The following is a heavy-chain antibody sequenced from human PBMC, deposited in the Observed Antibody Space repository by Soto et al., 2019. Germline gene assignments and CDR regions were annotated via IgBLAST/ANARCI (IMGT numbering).Heavy chain of an antibody. J-gene: IGHJ5*02. CDR2: IFYSGGP. V-gene: IGHV4-39*01. CDR1: GGSILDSTYY. Sequence: QLLLQESGPGLVKPSETLSLTCTVSGGSILDSTYYWAWIRQSPGKGLEWIGTIFYSGGPFYTPSLKARVTMSVDPSNNQFSLKLSSVTAADPAVYYCARQASGYYSGWFDPWGQGTLVTVSS. D-gene: IGHD3-22*01. CDR3: ARQASGYYSGWFDP.